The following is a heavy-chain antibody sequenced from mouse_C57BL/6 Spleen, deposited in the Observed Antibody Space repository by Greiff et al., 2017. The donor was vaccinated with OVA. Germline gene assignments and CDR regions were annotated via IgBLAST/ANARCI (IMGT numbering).Heavy chain of an antibody. J-gene: IGHJ2*01. V-gene: IGHV1-15*01. CDR1: GYTFTDYE. CDR3: TNIYYGNPY. D-gene: IGHD2-1*01. Sequence: QVQLQQSGAELVRPGASVTLSCKASGYTFTDYEMHWVKQTPVHGLEWIGAIDPETGGTAYNQKFKGKAILTADKSSSTAYMELRSLTSEDSAVYYCTNIYYGNPYWGQGTTLTVSS. CDR2: IDPETGGT.